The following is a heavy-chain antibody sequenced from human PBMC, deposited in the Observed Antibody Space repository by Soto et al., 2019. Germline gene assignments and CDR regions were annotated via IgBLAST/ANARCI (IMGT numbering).Heavy chain of an antibody. CDR3: AREYYYGSGSYYNPTNHFDY. CDR1: GFTFSSYA. CDR2: ISYDGSNK. D-gene: IGHD3-10*01. J-gene: IGHJ4*02. V-gene: IGHV3-30-3*01. Sequence: GGSLRLSCAASGFTFSSYAMHWVRQAPGKGLEWVAVISYDGSNKYYADSVKGRFTISRDNSKNTLYLQMNSLRAEDTAVYYCAREYYYGSGSYYNPTNHFDYWGQGTLVTVSS.